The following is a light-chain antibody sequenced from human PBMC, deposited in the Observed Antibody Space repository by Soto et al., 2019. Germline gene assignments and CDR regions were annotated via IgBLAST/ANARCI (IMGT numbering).Light chain of an antibody. Sequence: QSVLSQPAYVSGSPGQSITISCTGTSSDVGAQNFVSWFQQHPGEAPKLIIFEVSNRPSGASDRFSGSKSGNTASLAISGLQAEDEADYYCQFFDSLSGSVVFGGGTQLTVL. V-gene: IGLV2-14*01. CDR2: EVS. CDR3: QFFDSLSGSVV. J-gene: IGLJ7*01. CDR1: SSDVGAQNF.